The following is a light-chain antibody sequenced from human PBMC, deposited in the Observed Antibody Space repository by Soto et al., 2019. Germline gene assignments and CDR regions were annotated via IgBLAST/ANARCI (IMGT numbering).Light chain of an antibody. CDR3: QTWGTDIVV. CDR1: SWHSSYA. J-gene: IGLJ2*01. Sequence: QLVLTQSPSASASLGASVKLTCTLSSWHSSYAIAWNQQQPEKGPRYLMKLNSDGSHSKGDGIPDRFSGSSSGAERYLTISRIKSEDEADYYCQTWGTDIVVFGGGTKLTVL. CDR2: LNSDGSH. V-gene: IGLV4-69*01.